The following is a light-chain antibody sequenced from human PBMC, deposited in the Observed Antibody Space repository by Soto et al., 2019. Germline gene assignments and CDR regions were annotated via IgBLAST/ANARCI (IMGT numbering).Light chain of an antibody. J-gene: IGKJ1*01. CDR3: QVYGSSSKT. CDR1: QTVSSTY. Sequence: EIVLTQSPGTLSLSPGERATLSCRASQTVSSTYLAWYQHKRGQAPRLLIYATSSRATGIPDRFSGSGSGTDFTLTISRLEPEDFAVYFCQVYGSSSKTFGQGTKVDIK. V-gene: IGKV3-20*01. CDR2: ATS.